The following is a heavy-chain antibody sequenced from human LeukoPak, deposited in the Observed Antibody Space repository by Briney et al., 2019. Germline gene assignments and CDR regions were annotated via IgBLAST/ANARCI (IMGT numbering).Heavy chain of an antibody. CDR2: ISSSSSTI. Sequence: TGGSLRLSSAASGFTFSSYAMSWVRQAPGKGLEWVSYISSSSSTIYYADSVKGRFIISRDNAKNSLYLQMNSLRAEDTAVYYCATARYCSSTSCYDYWGQGTLVTVSS. V-gene: IGHV3-48*01. CDR3: ATARYCSSTSCYDY. J-gene: IGHJ4*02. D-gene: IGHD2-2*01. CDR1: GFTFSSYA.